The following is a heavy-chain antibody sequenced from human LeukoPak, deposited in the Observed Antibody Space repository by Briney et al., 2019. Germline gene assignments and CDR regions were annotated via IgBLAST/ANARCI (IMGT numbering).Heavy chain of an antibody. V-gene: IGHV4-59*08. CDR1: GGSISSYY. Sequence: NPSETLSLTCTVSGGSISSYYWSWIRQPPGEGLEWIGYIYYSGSTNYNPSLKSRVTISVDTSKNQFSLKLSSVTAADTAVYYCARGEYDFWSGYSMGHPDYWGQGTLVTVSS. D-gene: IGHD3-3*01. J-gene: IGHJ4*02. CDR2: IYYSGST. CDR3: ARGEYDFWSGYSMGHPDY.